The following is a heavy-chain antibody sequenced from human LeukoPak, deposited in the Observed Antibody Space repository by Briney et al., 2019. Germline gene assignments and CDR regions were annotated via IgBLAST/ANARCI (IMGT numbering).Heavy chain of an antibody. CDR3: AKGLSSSSWYFDY. Sequence: GSLRLSCVSSGLTFGNYGMNWVRQAAGKGLEWVSSISGSGDNTYYADSVKGRFTVSRDNSKNTLYLQMNSLRAEDTAVYYCAKGLSSSSWYFDYWGQGTLVAVSS. J-gene: IGHJ4*02. V-gene: IGHV3-23*01. D-gene: IGHD6-13*01. CDR1: GLTFGNYG. CDR2: ISGSGDNT.